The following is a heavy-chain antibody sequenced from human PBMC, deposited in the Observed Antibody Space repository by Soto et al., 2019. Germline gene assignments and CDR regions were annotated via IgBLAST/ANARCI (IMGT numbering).Heavy chain of an antibody. D-gene: IGHD4-17*01. V-gene: IGHV4-34*01. CDR2: INHSGIT. J-gene: IGHJ4*02. CDR3: ARAYGGNSGVFDY. Sequence: QVQLQQWGAGLLKPSETLSLTCAVYGGSFSGYYWSWIRQPPGKGLEWIGEINHSGITNYHPSLKSRVTIAVDTCKNQFSLKLISVTAADTAVYYCARAYGGNSGVFDYWGQGTLVTVSS. CDR1: GGSFSGYY.